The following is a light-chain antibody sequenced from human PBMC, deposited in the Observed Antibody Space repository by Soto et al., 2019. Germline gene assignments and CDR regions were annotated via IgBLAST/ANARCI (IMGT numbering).Light chain of an antibody. V-gene: IGLV2-8*01. Sequence: QSALTQPPSASGSPGQSVTISCTGTSSDFGGYNYVSWYQQHPGKAPKLMISEVSKRTSGVPDRFSGSKSGNTASLTVSGLQAEDEADYYCSSFAGNNNLVFGGGTKLTVL. CDR1: SSDFGGYNY. CDR2: EVS. J-gene: IGLJ2*01. CDR3: SSFAGNNNLV.